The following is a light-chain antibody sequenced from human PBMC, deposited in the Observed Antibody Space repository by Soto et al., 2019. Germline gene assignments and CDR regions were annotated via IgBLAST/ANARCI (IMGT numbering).Light chain of an antibody. CDR2: EAS. Sequence: DIQMTQSPSTLSASVGDRVTITCRASQTISRWLAWYQQKPGKAPKLLIYEASSLQSGVPSRFSGSGSGTEFTLTISSLQPEDFATYYCQQSYSTRPLTFGGGTKVDIK. J-gene: IGKJ4*01. V-gene: IGKV1-5*03. CDR3: QQSYSTRPLT. CDR1: QTISRW.